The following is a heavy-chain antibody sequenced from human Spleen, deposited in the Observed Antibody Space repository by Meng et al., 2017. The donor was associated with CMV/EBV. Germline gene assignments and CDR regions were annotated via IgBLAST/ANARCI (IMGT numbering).Heavy chain of an antibody. CDR1: GYNFDIYG. V-gene: IGHV1-46*02. D-gene: IGHD5-18*01. CDR2: INPSGGST. Sequence: QIQLVQSGPELRRPGASVQVSCKASGYNFDIYGITWVRQAPGQGLEWMGIINPSGGSTSYAQKFQGRVTMTRDTSTSTVYMELSSLRSEDTAVYYCARAQLLTAMVYFDYWGQGTLVTVSS. CDR3: ARAQLLTAMVYFDY. J-gene: IGHJ4*02.